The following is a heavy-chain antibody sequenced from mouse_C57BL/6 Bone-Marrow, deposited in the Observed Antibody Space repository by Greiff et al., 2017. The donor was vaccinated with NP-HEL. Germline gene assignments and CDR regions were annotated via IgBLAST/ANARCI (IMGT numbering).Heavy chain of an antibody. J-gene: IGHJ3*01. CDR3: ARITAYYSNCAGFAY. D-gene: IGHD2-5*01. V-gene: IGHV1-52*01. CDR2: IDPSDSDT. Sequence: QVQLQQPGAELVRPGSSVKLSCKASGYTFTSYWMHWVKQRPIQGLEWIGNIDPSDSDTHYTQKFKDKATLTVDKSSSTAYMQLSSLTSEDSAVYYCARITAYYSNCAGFAYWGKGTLVTVSA. CDR1: GYTFTSYW.